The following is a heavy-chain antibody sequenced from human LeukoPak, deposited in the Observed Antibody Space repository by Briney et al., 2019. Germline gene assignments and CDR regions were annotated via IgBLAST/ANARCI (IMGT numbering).Heavy chain of an antibody. CDR2: IKQDGSEK. Sequence: GGSLRLSCAAPGFTFSSYWMSWVRQAPGKGLEWVANIKQDGSEKYYVDSVKGRFTISRDNAKNSLYPQMNSLRAEDTAVYYCASSRWELLEYFDYWGQGTLVTVSS. D-gene: IGHD1-26*01. J-gene: IGHJ4*02. CDR1: GFTFSSYW. CDR3: ASSRWELLEYFDY. V-gene: IGHV3-7*01.